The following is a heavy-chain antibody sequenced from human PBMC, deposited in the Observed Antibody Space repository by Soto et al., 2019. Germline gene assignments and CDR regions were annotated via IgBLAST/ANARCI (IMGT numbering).Heavy chain of an antibody. CDR3: VRGDGDYHDGNGYLGRH. Sequence: GSLRLSCAASGFTFSSHWMHWVRQAPGKGLVWVSRINSDGSGTYYADSVEGRFTISRDNAQNTLYLQMNSLRAEDTAVYYCVRGDGDYHDGNGYLGRHWGQGTLVTVSS. V-gene: IGHV3-74*01. CDR1: GFTFSSHW. J-gene: IGHJ4*02. CDR2: INSDGSGT. D-gene: IGHD3-22*01.